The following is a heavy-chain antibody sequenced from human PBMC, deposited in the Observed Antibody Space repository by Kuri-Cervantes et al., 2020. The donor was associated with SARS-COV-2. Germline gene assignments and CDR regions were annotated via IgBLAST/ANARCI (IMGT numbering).Heavy chain of an antibody. Sequence: LSLTCTVSGGSISSSSYYWGWVRQAPGKGLEWVAVISYDGSNKYYADSVKGRFTISRDDSKNTLYLQMNSLRAEDTAVYYCARGGLGYPKTKAYYYDSSGYLDKWGQGTLVTVSS. CDR3: ARGGLGYPKTKAYYYDSSGYLDK. CDR1: GGSISSSSYY. CDR2: ISYDGSNK. D-gene: IGHD3-22*01. V-gene: IGHV3-30-3*01. J-gene: IGHJ4*02.